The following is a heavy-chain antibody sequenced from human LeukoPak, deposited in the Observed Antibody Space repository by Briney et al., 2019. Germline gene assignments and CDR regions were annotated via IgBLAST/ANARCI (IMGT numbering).Heavy chain of an antibody. V-gene: IGHV4-34*01. J-gene: IGHJ4*02. D-gene: IGHD4-17*01. Sequence: KPSETLSLTCAVYGGSFSGYYWSWIRQPPGKGLEWIGEINHSGSTNYNPSLESRVTISVDTSKNQFSLKLSSVTAADTAVYYCARARDYGDYTFGYWGQGTLVTVSS. CDR2: INHSGST. CDR1: GGSFSGYY. CDR3: ARARDYGDYTFGY.